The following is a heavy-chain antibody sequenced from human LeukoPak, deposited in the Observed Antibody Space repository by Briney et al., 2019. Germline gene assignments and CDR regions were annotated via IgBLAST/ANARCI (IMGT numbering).Heavy chain of an antibody. CDR3: AKEIDTSGYSPFDY. CDR1: GFTFSHYG. J-gene: IGHJ4*02. CDR2: IRYDGSNK. V-gene: IGHV3-30*02. Sequence: GGSLRLSCAASGFTFSHYGMLWVRQAPGKGLEWVAFIRYDGSNKYYVDAVRGRFTISRDNSKDTLYLQMNSLRAEDTAAYYCAKEIDTSGYSPFDYWGQGTLVTVSS. D-gene: IGHD3-22*01.